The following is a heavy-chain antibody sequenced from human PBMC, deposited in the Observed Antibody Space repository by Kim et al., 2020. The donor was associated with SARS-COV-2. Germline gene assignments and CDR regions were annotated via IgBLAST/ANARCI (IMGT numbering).Heavy chain of an antibody. J-gene: IGHJ4*02. V-gene: IGHV4-39*01. D-gene: IGHD1-26*01. CDR2: AYYTRTT. CDR3: AGHFLGNSILFLELHQFDC. Sequence: SETLSLTCTVSGGSISSSAYYWGWLRQPPGKGLEWLGSAYYTRTTYSNSSLKSRVTISVDTSKNPFSLKLSSVTAADTAVYYCAGHFLGNSILFLELHQFDCWGQGTLVAVSS. CDR1: GGSISSSAYY.